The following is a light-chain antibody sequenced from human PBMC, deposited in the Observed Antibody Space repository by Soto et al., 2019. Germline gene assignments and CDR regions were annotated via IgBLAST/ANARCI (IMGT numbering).Light chain of an antibody. CDR1: QNINNW. Sequence: DIQMTQSPSTLSASVGDRVTITCRASQNINNWLAWYQQKPGKAPKLLIYRASTLESGVPSRFSGSGSGTEFTLAISSLQPDDFATYYCQQYNGISLPTFGGGTKVDIK. CDR2: RAS. CDR3: QQYNGISLPT. J-gene: IGKJ4*01. V-gene: IGKV1-5*03.